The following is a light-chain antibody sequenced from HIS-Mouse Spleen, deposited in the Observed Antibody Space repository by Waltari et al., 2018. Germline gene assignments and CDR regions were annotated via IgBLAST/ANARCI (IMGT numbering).Light chain of an antibody. CDR1: ESSSRW. CDR3: QQYNSYPFT. J-gene: IGKJ3*01. V-gene: IGKV1-5*03. Sequence: DIHMTQSPSTLSASVGHRVTITCRASESSSRWLAWYQQKPGKAPNLMIYKSSSLESGVPSRFSGSVAGTEFTLTIGSLQPDDFATYYCQQYNSYPFTFGPGTKVDIK. CDR2: KSS.